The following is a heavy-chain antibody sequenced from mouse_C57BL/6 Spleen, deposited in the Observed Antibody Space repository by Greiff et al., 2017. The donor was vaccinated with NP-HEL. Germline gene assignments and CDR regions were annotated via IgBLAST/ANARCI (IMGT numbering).Heavy chain of an antibody. CDR1: GFTFTDYY. V-gene: IGHV7-3*01. J-gene: IGHJ2*01. CDR2: IRNKANGYTT. Sequence: EVKLVESGGGLVQPGGSLSLSCAASGFTFTDYYMSWVRQPPGKALEWLGFIRNKANGYTTEYSASVKGRFTISRDNSQSILYLQMNALRAEDSATYYCARYSGYYDFDYWGQGTTLTVSS. CDR3: ARYSGYYDFDY. D-gene: IGHD2-3*01.